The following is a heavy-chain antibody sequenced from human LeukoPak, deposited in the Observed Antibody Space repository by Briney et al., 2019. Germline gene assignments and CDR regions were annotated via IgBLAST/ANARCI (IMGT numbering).Heavy chain of an antibody. J-gene: IGHJ4*02. Sequence: GGSLRLSCAASGFTFSDYYMSWIRQAPGKGLEWVSYISSSGSTIYYADSVKGRFTISRDNAKNSLYLQMNSLRAEDTAVYSCAKDRRAGSYDYWGQGTLVTVSS. CDR2: ISSSGSTI. V-gene: IGHV3-11*01. D-gene: IGHD3-10*01. CDR1: GFTFSDYY. CDR3: AKDRRAGSYDY.